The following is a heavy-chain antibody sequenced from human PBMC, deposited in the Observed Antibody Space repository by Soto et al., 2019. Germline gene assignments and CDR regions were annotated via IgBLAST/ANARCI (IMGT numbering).Heavy chain of an antibody. V-gene: IGHV3-33*01. J-gene: IGHJ4*02. Sequence: VVSLRLSCAASGFTFSSYGMHWVRQAPGKGLEWVAVIWYDGSNKYYADSVKGRFTISRDNSKNTLYLQMNSLRAEDTAVYYCEREVGAEDDYWGQGTLVTGSS. CDR2: IWYDGSNK. CDR1: GFTFSSYG. CDR3: EREVGAEDDY. D-gene: IGHD1-26*01.